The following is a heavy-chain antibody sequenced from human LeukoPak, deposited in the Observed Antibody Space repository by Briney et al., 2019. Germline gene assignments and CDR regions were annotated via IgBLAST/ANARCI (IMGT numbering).Heavy chain of an antibody. D-gene: IGHD4/OR15-4a*01. V-gene: IGHV3-23*01. J-gene: IGHJ4*02. Sequence: GRSLRLSCAASGFTFSDYYTSWVPQAPGKGLQWVSSISGSGDNTYYADSVKGRFTISRDNSKNTLYLQMNSLRAEDTAIYYCGRDFVNGAKARFDCWGQGTLVTVSS. CDR1: GFTFSDYY. CDR3: GRDFVNGAKARFDC. CDR2: ISGSGDNT.